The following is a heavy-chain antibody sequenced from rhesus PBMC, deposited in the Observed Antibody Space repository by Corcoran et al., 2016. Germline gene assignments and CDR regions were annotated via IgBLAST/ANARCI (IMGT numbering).Heavy chain of an antibody. Sequence: QVQLVQSGAEVKKPGASVKVSCKASGFTFGSYAISWVRQAPGQGLEWMGVIIPLVGKTNYAEKFQGRVTITADTSTSTAYMELSSLRSEDTAVYYCARGLYCTGSGCSDEADYWGQGVLVTVSS. V-gene: IGHV1-198*02. CDR1: GFTFGSYA. CDR3: ARGLYCTGSGCSDEADY. D-gene: IGHD2-21*01. CDR2: IIPLVGKT. J-gene: IGHJ4*01.